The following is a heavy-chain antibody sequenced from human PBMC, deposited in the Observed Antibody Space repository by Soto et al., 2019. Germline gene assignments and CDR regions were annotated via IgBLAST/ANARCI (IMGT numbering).Heavy chain of an antibody. V-gene: IGHV3-64D*06. CDR1: GFTLSSYA. CDR3: VKVSASNYYYYGMDV. J-gene: IGHJ6*02. Sequence: GGLLRLSCSASGFTLSSYAMHWVRQAPGKGLEYVSAISSNGGSTYYADSVKGRFTISRDNSKNTLYLQMSILRAEDTAVYYCVKVSASNYYYYGMDVWAQGTTVTVSS. D-gene: IGHD3-3*02. CDR2: ISSNGGST.